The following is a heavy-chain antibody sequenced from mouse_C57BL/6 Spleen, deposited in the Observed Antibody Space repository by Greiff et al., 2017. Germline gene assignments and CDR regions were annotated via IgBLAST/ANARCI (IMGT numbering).Heavy chain of an antibody. CDR2: ISSGSSTI. CDR1: GFTFSDYG. D-gene: IGHD4-1*01. Sequence: DVMLVESGGGLVKPGGSLKLSCAASGFTFSDYGMHWVRQAPEKGLEWVAYISSGSSTIYYADTVKGRFTISRDNAKNTLFLQMTSLRSEDTAMYYCARGADWDEGFAYWGQGTLVTVSA. J-gene: IGHJ3*01. CDR3: ARGADWDEGFAY. V-gene: IGHV5-17*01.